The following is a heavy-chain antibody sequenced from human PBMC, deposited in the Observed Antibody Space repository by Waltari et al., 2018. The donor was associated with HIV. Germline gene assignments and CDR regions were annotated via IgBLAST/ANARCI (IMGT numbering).Heavy chain of an antibody. CDR2: IYHSGST. CDR1: GYSISSGYY. J-gene: IGHJ6*02. CDR3: AREEADDYGDYSHSRYGMDV. D-gene: IGHD4-17*01. Sequence: QVQLQESGPGLVKPSETLSLTCTVSGYSISSGYYWGWIRQPPGKGLEWIGSIYHSGSTYYNPSLKSRVTISVDTSKNQFSLKLSSVTAADTAVYYCAREEADDYGDYSHSRYGMDVWGQGTTVTVSS. V-gene: IGHV4-38-2*02.